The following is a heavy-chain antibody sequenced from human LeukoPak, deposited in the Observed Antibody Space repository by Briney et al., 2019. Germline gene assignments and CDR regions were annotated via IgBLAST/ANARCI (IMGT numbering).Heavy chain of an antibody. J-gene: IGHJ4*02. CDR3: ASGRSDCGGDCYEFDY. CDR2: ISYDGRNK. V-gene: IGHV3-30*03. Sequence: PGGSLRLSCAASGFTFSSYGMHWVRQAPGKGLEWVAFISYDGRNKFYADSVKGRLTISRDNSKNTLYLQMNSLRAEDTAMYYCASGRSDCGGDCYEFDYWGQGTLVTVSS. CDR1: GFTFSSYG. D-gene: IGHD2-21*02.